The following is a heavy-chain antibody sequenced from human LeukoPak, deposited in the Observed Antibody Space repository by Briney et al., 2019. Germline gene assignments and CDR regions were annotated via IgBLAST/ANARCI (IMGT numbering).Heavy chain of an antibody. V-gene: IGHV1-2*04. CDR3: ARVFPSSTTSLIL. J-gene: IGHJ4*02. D-gene: IGHD2-2*01. CDR1: EYTFTGDS. CDR2: INPNTGGT. Sequence: ASVKVSCKTSEYTFTGDSLHWVRRAPGLGLEWMGWINPNTGGTNYAQKFQGWVTMSRDTSINTAYMTYMELSGLTSDDTAVYFCARVFPSSTTSLILWGQETLVTVSS.